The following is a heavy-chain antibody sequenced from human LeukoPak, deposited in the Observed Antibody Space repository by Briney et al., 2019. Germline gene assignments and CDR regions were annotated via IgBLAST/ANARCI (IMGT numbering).Heavy chain of an antibody. Sequence: TRVDSGGNVRSGGYGWSRIRKPKGKGLEWIGYIYHSGSTYYNPSLKSRVTISVDRSKNQFSLKLSSVTAAYTAVYYCARARRDGPPDYWGQGTLVTVSS. CDR1: GGNVRSGGYG. J-gene: IGHJ4*02. CDR3: ARARRDGPPDY. D-gene: IGHD3-10*01. CDR2: IYHSGST. V-gene: IGHV4-30-2*01.